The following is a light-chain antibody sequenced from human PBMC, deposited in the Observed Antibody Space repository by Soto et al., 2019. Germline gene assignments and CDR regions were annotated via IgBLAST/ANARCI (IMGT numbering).Light chain of an antibody. Sequence: DIQMTQSPSSXSXXVXDXVTIACQASQDVSKYLNWYQQKPGKAPKLLISDASNLETGVPSRFSGSGSGTDFTFTISSLQSEDIATYYCQQYDDLPFTFGQGTKLEIK. CDR2: DAS. CDR3: QQYDDLPFT. V-gene: IGKV1-33*01. CDR1: QDVSKY. J-gene: IGKJ2*01.